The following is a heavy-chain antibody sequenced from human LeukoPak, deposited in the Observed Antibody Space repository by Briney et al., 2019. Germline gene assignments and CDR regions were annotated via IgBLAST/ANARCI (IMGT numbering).Heavy chain of an antibody. CDR3: ARESRSLYYMDV. CDR1: GFTFSSYS. J-gene: IGHJ6*03. CDR2: ISSSSSYI. Sequence: GGSLRLSCAASGFTFSSYSMSWVRQAPGKGLEWVSSISSSSSYIYYADSVKGRFTISRDNAKNSLYLQMNSLRAEDTAVYYCARESRSLYYMDVWGKGTTVTVSS. V-gene: IGHV3-21*01.